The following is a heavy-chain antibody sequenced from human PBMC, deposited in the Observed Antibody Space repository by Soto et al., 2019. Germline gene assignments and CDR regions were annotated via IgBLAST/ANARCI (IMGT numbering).Heavy chain of an antibody. CDR1: GFSFRSYE. CDR2: IDETSATT. D-gene: IGHD2-8*01. J-gene: IGHJ3*01. Sequence: PGGSLRLSCVASGFSFRSYEMDWLRHVPGRGLEWAAYIDETSATTHFANSVRGRFTISRDNAKNSLYLEMNSLSAEDSAVYYCAREHCSDGVCADAFDLWGQGPMGTVS. V-gene: IGHV3-48*01. CDR3: AREHCSDGVCADAFDL.